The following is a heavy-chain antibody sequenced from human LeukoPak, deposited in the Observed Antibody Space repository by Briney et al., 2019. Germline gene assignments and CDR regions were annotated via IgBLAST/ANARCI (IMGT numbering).Heavy chain of an antibody. Sequence: GESLRLSCAASGFTFSTSAMRWVRQAPGKGLEWVSSIDGSGVKTYYADSVKGRFAISRDNSKNTLYLQMNSLRAEDTAVYYCANIRLGGYWGQGTLVTVSS. V-gene: IGHV3-23*01. D-gene: IGHD3-10*01. CDR1: GFTFSTSA. CDR3: ANIRLGGY. J-gene: IGHJ4*02. CDR2: IDGSGVKT.